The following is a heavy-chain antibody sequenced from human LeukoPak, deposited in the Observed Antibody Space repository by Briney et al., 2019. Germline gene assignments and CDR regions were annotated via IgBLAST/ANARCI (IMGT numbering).Heavy chain of an antibody. CDR3: ARDGKYYYDSSGYPMLPPFDI. Sequence: GASVKVSCKSSGYTFTSYGISWVRQAPGQGLERMGWISAYNGNTNYAQKLQGRVTMTTDTSTSTAYMELRSLRSDDTAVYYCARDGKYYYDSSGYPMLPPFDIWGQGTMVTVSS. D-gene: IGHD3-22*01. CDR1: GYTFTSYG. V-gene: IGHV1-18*01. CDR2: ISAYNGNT. J-gene: IGHJ3*02.